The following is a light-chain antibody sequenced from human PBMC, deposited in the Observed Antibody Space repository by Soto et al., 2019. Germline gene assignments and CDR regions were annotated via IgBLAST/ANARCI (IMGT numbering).Light chain of an antibody. CDR1: QSISSY. CDR3: QQSYSTPYT. J-gene: IGKJ2*01. V-gene: IGKV1-39*01. CDR2: AAS. Sequence: DIQMTQSPSSLSASVGDRVTITCRAGQSISSYLNWYQQKPGKAPKLLIYAASSLQSGVPSRFSGSGSRTDFTLTISSLQPEDFATYYCQQSYSTPYTFGQGTKLEIK.